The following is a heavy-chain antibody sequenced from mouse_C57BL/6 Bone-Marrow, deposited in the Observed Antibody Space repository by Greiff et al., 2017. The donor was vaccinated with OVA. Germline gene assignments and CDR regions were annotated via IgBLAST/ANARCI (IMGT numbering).Heavy chain of an antibody. CDR2: IYPRSGNT. V-gene: IGHV1-81*01. D-gene: IGHD1-1*01. CDR3: ARGGYYYGSSYNY. CDR1: GYTFTSYG. J-gene: IGHJ2*01. Sequence: VHLVESGAELARPGASVKLSCKASGYTFTSYGISWVKQRTGQGLEWIGEIYPRSGNTYYNEKFKGKATLTADKSSSTAYMELRSLTSEDSAVYFCARGGYYYGSSYNYWGQGTTLTVSS.